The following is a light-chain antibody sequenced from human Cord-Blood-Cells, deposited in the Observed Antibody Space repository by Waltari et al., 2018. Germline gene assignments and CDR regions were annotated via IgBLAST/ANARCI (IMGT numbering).Light chain of an antibody. V-gene: IGKV6D-21*02. CDR2: YVS. CDR3: LQISILPYT. CDR1: QSIGSS. J-gene: IGKJ2*01. Sequence: EIMLTQSPDFQSVTPKEKVTITCRASQSIGSSLHWYQQKPDQSPKLLINYVSQSSLGFYLSLIGRESKTDFTLTINILEAVDASGYYCLQISILPYTYGQGIKLVIK.